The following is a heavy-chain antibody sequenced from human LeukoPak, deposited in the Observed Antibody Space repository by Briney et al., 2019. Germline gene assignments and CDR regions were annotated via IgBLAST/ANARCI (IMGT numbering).Heavy chain of an antibody. D-gene: IGHD2-15*01. CDR3: ARDRVYCSGGSCYSRQTHAFDI. Sequence: PGGSLRLSCAASGFTVSSNYMSWVRQAPGKELEWVSVIYSGGSTYYADSVKGRFTISRDNSKNTLYLQMNSLRAEDTAVYYCARDRVYCSGGSCYSRQTHAFDIWGQGTMVTVSS. J-gene: IGHJ3*02. CDR2: IYSGGST. V-gene: IGHV3-53*01. CDR1: GFTVSSNY.